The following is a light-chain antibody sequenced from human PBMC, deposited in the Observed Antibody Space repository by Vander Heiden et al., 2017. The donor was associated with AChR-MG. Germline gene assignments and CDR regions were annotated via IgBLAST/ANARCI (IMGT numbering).Light chain of an antibody. CDR1: AVASEY. Sequence: SYELTQPPSVPVSPGQTARTTCSGDAVASEYVDWCQQKPGGQAPVLIIYKDSERPSGIPERFSGSSSGTTVTLTISRVQAEDEADYYCQSADSTNTVVVFGGGTKLTVL. V-gene: IGLV3-25*03. J-gene: IGLJ2*01. CDR2: KDS. CDR3: QSADSTNTVVV.